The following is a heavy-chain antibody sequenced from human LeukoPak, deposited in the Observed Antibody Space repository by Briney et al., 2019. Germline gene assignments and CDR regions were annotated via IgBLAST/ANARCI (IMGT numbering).Heavy chain of an antibody. Sequence: SETLSLTCTVSGGSISSSSYYWGWIRQPPGKGLEWLGSIYYSGSTYYNPSLKSRVTISVDTSKNQFSLKLSSVTAADTAVYYCARQEDVVVVAAIPRFDYWGQGTLVTVSS. CDR2: IYYSGST. V-gene: IGHV4-39*01. CDR3: ARQEDVVVVAAIPRFDY. CDR1: GGSISSSSYY. D-gene: IGHD2-15*01. J-gene: IGHJ4*02.